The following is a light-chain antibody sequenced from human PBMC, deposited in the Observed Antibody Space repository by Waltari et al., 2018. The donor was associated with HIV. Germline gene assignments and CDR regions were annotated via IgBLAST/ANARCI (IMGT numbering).Light chain of an antibody. J-gene: IGKJ2*01. V-gene: IGKV2-30*01. Sequence: DVVMTQSPLSLPVILGQPASISCSSSQSLVSRYVKHYLIWFHQRPGQSPRRLIYKVSTRDSGVPDRFSGSGSGTDFTLKISRVEAEDVVVYYCMQGTHWPYTFGQGTKLKIK. CDR3: MQGTHWPYT. CDR1: QSLVSRYVKHY. CDR2: KVS.